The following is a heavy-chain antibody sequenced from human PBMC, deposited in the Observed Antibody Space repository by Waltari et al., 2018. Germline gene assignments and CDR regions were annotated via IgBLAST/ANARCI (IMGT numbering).Heavy chain of an antibody. CDR1: GNTLGNYY. CDR2: IHGPGSTT. Sequence: EVQLVESGGGLVQPGGSLRLSCAASGNTLGNYYMHWVRQAPWKGLVWVSNIHGPGSTTRYADSVKGRFTISRDNAKKMLYLQMNSLRAEDTAVYFCAREVDAFDVWGQGTMVTVSS. V-gene: IGHV3-74*01. J-gene: IGHJ3*01. CDR3: AREVDAFDV.